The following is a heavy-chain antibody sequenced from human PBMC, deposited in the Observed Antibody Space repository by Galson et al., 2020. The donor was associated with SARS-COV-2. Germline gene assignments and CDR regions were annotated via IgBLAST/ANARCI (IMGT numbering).Heavy chain of an antibody. J-gene: IGHJ4*02. V-gene: IGHV3-33*01. CDR3: AREAYYDILTSYATFDC. Sequence: GGSLRLSCAASGFTFSSYGMHWVRQAPGKGLEWVAVIWYDGSNKYYADSVKGRFTISRDNSKNTLYLQMNSLRAEDAAGYYCAREAYYDILTSYATFDCWGQVTLVTVSS. CDR1: GFTFSSYG. CDR2: IWYDGSNK. D-gene: IGHD3-9*01.